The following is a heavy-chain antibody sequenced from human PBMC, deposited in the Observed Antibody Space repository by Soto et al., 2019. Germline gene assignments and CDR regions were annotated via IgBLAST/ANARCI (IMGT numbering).Heavy chain of an antibody. CDR2: ISGSGDST. J-gene: IGHJ4*02. V-gene: IGHV3-23*01. D-gene: IGHD6-13*01. Sequence: EVQLLDSGGGLVQPGGSLRLSCAASGFTFSSYAMNWVRQAPGKGLEWVSVISGSGDSTYYADSVKGRFTISRDKSKNTQYLQMNSLRAEDTAVYYCARRGPGTYFDYWGQGTLVTVSS. CDR1: GFTFSSYA. CDR3: ARRGPGTYFDY.